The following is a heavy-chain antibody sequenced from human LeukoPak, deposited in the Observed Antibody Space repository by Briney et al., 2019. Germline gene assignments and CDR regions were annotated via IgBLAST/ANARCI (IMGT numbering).Heavy chain of an antibody. Sequence: PGGSLRLSCAASGLTVSDNYINWVRHAPGKGLEWVSVIHNAVTIHYADSVKGRFTISSDNSKNTVYFQMNSLRAEDTAVYYCILTTVTTSIEYWGPGTLVTVSP. V-gene: IGHV3-53*01. CDR3: ILTTVTTSIEY. CDR2: IHNAVTI. D-gene: IGHD4-17*01. J-gene: IGHJ4*02. CDR1: GLTVSDNY.